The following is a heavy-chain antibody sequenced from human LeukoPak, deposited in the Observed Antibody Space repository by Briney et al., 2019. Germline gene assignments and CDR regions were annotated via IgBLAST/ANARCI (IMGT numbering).Heavy chain of an antibody. Sequence: PSETLSLICTVSGDPISVHYWTCIRRPPGKGLECIGQIHYSGRPDYNPSLKSRVTISVDTSKNQLSQKVTSVTGADTAVYYCARFGVDYDMDVWGQGTTVTVSS. CDR1: GDPISVHY. J-gene: IGHJ6*02. CDR2: IHYSGRP. V-gene: IGHV4-59*11. D-gene: IGHD3-16*01. CDR3: ARFGVDYDMDV.